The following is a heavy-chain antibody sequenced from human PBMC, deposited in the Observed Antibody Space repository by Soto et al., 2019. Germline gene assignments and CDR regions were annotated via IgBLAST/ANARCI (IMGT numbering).Heavy chain of an antibody. V-gene: IGHV4-39*01. J-gene: IGHJ3*02. D-gene: IGHD2-15*01. Sequence: SETLSLTCTASGGSISSSSYYWGWIRQPPGKGLEWIGSIYYSGSTYYNPSLKSRVTISVDTSKNQFSLKLSSVTAADTAVYYCARQKCSGGSCAFDIWGQGTMVTVSS. CDR1: GGSISSSSYY. CDR2: IYYSGST. CDR3: ARQKCSGGSCAFDI.